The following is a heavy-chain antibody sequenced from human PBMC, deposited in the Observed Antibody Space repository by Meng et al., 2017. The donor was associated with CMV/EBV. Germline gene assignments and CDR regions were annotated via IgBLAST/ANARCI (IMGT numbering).Heavy chain of an antibody. J-gene: IGHJ6*02. CDR1: GFTFSSYG. CDR2: IRYDGSNK. Sequence: GEFLKISCAASGFTFSSYGMYWVRQAPGKGLEWVAFIRYDGSNKYYADSVKGRFTISRDNSKNTLYLQMNSLRAEDTAVYYCATWPYSSSYYYYGMDVWGQGTTVTVSS. V-gene: IGHV3-30*02. D-gene: IGHD6-6*01. CDR3: ATWPYSSSYYYYGMDV.